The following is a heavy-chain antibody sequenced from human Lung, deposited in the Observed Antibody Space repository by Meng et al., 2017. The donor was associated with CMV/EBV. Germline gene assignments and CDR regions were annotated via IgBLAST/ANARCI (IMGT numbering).Heavy chain of an antibody. Sequence: SXKISCAASGFNFNIYEMSWVRQAPGKGLEWVSYISMSGSTIYYADAVKGRFTISRGNAKNSLYLQMNSLRVEDTALYYCARGEAARDFDSWGQGTLVTVSS. V-gene: IGHV3-48*03. CDR3: ARGEAARDFDS. J-gene: IGHJ4*02. CDR1: GFNFNIYE. CDR2: ISMSGSTI. D-gene: IGHD6-25*01.